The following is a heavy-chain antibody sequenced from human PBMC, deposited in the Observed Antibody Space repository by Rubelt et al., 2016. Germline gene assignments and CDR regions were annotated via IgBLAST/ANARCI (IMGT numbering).Heavy chain of an antibody. J-gene: IGHJ6*02. CDR2: IYYSGST. Sequence: SWIRQPPGKGLEWIGYIYYSGSTNYNPSLKSRVTISVDTSKNQFSLKLSSVTAADTAVYYCARGHDYGMDVWGQGTTVTVSS. CDR3: ARGHDYGMDV. V-gene: IGHV4-59*01.